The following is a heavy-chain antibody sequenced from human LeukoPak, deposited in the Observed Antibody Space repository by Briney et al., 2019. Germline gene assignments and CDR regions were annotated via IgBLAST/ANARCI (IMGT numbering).Heavy chain of an antibody. D-gene: IGHD3-10*01. CDR3: AGVGFINAFDF. CDR2: INRNSGDT. J-gene: IGHJ3*01. Sequence: GSVTDTCQASRDTYTCDYLHWGRQAPGQGLEWMGWINRNSGDTKSAQKFQGSVTITRDKSISTAYMELSRLRSDDTAVFYCAGVGFINAFDFWGQGTMVTVSS. V-gene: IGHV1-2*02. CDR1: RDTYTCDY.